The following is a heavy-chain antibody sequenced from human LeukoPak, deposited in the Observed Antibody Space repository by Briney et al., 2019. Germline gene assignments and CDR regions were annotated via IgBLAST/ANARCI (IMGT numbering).Heavy chain of an antibody. D-gene: IGHD3-10*01. Sequence: SVKVPCKASGGTFSSYAISWVRQAPGQGLEWMGGIIPIFGTANYAQKFQGRVTITADKSTSTAYMELRSLRSDDTAVYYCARDGAGTVRSDVWGKGTTVTISS. CDR2: IIPIFGTA. J-gene: IGHJ6*04. CDR1: GGTFSSYA. CDR3: ARDGAGTVRSDV. V-gene: IGHV1-69*06.